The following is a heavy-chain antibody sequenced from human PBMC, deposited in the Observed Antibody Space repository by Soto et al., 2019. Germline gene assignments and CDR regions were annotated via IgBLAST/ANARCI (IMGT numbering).Heavy chain of an antibody. J-gene: IGHJ5*02. CDR1: GYSISSGYY. CDR3: ARDGKSGYSYGAYNWFGP. V-gene: IGHV4-38-2*02. CDR2: IYHSGST. D-gene: IGHD5-18*01. Sequence: SETLSLTCAVSGYSISSGYYWGWIRQPPGKGLEWIGSIYHSGSTYYNPSLKSRVTISVDTSKNQFSLKLSSVSAADTAVYYCARDGKSGYSYGAYNWFGPLGQGTLVTVSS.